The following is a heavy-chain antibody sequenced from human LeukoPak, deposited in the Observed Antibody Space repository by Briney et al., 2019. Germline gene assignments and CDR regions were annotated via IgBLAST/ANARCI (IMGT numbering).Heavy chain of an antibody. Sequence: GASVKVSCKASGGTFSSYAISWVRQAPGQGLEWMGGIIPIFGRTDYAQKFQGRGTITADESSSTAYMDLSSLRSEDTAVYYCARGGCGSCYRPSDAFDIWGQGTMVTVSS. D-gene: IGHD2-15*01. V-gene: IGHV1-69*13. CDR3: ARGGCGSCYRPSDAFDI. CDR1: GGTFSSYA. J-gene: IGHJ3*02. CDR2: IIPIFGRT.